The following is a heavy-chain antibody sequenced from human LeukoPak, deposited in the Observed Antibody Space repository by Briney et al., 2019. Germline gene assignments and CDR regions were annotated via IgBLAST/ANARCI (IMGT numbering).Heavy chain of an antibody. CDR2: IGGRGDGI. V-gene: IGHV3-48*01. CDR3: AREIPGRVAADC. D-gene: IGHD2-15*01. Sequence: GGSLRLSCAASGFTFSDYSMNWVRQAPGKGLEWISYIGGRGDGISYADSVKGRFTISRDNAKNSLFLQMNRLRGEDTAIYFCAREIPGRVAADCWGQGTLVTVSS. J-gene: IGHJ4*02. CDR1: GFTFSDYS.